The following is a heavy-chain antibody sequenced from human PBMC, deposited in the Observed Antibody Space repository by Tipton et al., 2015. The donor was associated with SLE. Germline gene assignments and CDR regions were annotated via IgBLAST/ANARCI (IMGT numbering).Heavy chain of an antibody. CDR2: IYHGGST. CDR3: ARHFGGSYPGNYFDY. V-gene: IGHV4-39*01. Sequence: TLSLTCTISDGSISSSSYYWAWIRQPPGKGLEWIGYIYHGGSTYYNPSLESRVTISLDTSKNQFSLKLTSVTAADTAVYYCARHFGGSYPGNYFDYWGQGTLVTVSS. D-gene: IGHD1-26*01. CDR1: DGSISSSSYY. J-gene: IGHJ4*02.